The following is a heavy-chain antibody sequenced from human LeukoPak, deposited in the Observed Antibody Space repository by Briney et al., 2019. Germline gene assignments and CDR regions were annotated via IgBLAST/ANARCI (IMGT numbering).Heavy chain of an antibody. Sequence: GGPLRLSCAASGFTVSSNYMSWVRQAPGKGLEWVSVIYSGGSTYYADSVKGRFTISRDNSKNTLYLQMNSLRAEDTAVYYCARAMFQLYYYYYMDVWGKGTTVTISS. J-gene: IGHJ6*03. CDR1: GFTVSSNY. V-gene: IGHV3-53*01. CDR2: IYSGGST. D-gene: IGHD3-10*02. CDR3: ARAMFQLYYYYYMDV.